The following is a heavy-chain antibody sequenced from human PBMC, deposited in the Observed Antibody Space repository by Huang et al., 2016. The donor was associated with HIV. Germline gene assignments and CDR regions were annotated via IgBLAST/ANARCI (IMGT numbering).Heavy chain of an antibody. D-gene: IGHD5-18*01. CDR2: IIPSFGTA. Sequence: QVLLVQSGAEVRKPGSSVKVSCTAFGGTFSSYAISWVRQAPGQGLEGMGGIIPSFGTANDTQKFQGRVTITVDESTNTGYMELTRLTSEDTAVYYCARTAYSYGFRQGYNWFDPWGQGTPVTVSS. CDR3: ARTAYSYGFRQGYNWFDP. V-gene: IGHV1-69*13. J-gene: IGHJ5*02. CDR1: GGTFSSYA.